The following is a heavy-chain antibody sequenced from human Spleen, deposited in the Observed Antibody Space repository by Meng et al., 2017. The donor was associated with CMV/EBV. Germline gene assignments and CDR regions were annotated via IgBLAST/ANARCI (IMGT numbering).Heavy chain of an antibody. CDR2: IKCDGSEK. J-gene: IGHJ3*01. Sequence: SSWMHWVCQAPEKGLEWVADIKCDGSEKYYVDSVKGRLTISRDNAKNSLYLQMNSLRAEDTAVYYCARDSDDYDFWSAYYTDAFDFWGQGTMVTVSS. D-gene: IGHD3-3*01. CDR1: SSW. CDR3: ARDSDDYDFWSAYYTDAFDF. V-gene: IGHV3-52*01.